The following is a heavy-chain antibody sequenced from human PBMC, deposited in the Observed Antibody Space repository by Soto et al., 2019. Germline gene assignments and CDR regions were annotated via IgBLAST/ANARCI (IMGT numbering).Heavy chain of an antibody. CDR1: GFFLSNNW. CDR2: ISASGDYT. Sequence: QVQLVESRGGWVKPGASLRLSCIGSGFFLSNNWMTWIRQAPGKGLEWVSYISASGDYTIYADSLKGRFTISRDNARNSLWLQINSLTAEDTAVYYCARSSGWRQVGVYNYGLDVWGQGTTVIVSS. D-gene: IGHD2-8*01. J-gene: IGHJ6*02. CDR3: ARSSGWRQVGVYNYGLDV. V-gene: IGHV3-11*06.